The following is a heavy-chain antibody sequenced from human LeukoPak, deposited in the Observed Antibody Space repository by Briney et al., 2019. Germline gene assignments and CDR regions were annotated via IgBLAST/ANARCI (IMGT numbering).Heavy chain of an antibody. CDR1: GGSISSSSYY. J-gene: IGHJ4*02. CDR2: IYYSGST. Sequence: PSETLSLTCTVSGGSISSSSYYWGWIRQPPGKGLEWIGSIYYSGSTYYNPSLKSRVTISVDTSKNQFSLKLSSVTAADTAVYYCASLPYSSNRGLDYWGQGTLVTVSS. D-gene: IGHD6-13*01. V-gene: IGHV4-39*01. CDR3: ASLPYSSNRGLDY.